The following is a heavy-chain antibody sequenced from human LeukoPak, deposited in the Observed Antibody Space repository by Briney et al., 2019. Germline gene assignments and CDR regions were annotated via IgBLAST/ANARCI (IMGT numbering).Heavy chain of an antibody. D-gene: IGHD1-1*01. CDR3: AKDRGEHWFDP. CDR2: ISGSGDRT. J-gene: IGHJ5*02. CDR1: GFTFSSAA. V-gene: IGHV3-23*01. Sequence: PGGSLRLSCAASGFTFSSAAMSWVRQAPGTGLEWVSAISGSGDRTYTADSVKGRFSISRDNSKDTLHLQMNSLRAEDTAIYYCAKDRGEHWFDPWGQGALVTVSS.